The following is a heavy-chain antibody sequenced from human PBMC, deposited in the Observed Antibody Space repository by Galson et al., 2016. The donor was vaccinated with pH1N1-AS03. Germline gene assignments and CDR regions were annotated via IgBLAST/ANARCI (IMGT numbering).Heavy chain of an antibody. Sequence: SGYTFTSYYIHWVRQAPGQGREWMGIINPSGGNTNYAQRFQGRVTMTRDTSTSTVYMELSSLRSDDTAVYYCARVSAGLTGYYYAMDVWGQGTTVTVSS. D-gene: IGHD4/OR15-4a*01. CDR2: INPSGGNT. CDR3: ARVSAGLTGYYYAMDV. V-gene: IGHV1-46*01. CDR1: GYTFTSYY. J-gene: IGHJ6*02.